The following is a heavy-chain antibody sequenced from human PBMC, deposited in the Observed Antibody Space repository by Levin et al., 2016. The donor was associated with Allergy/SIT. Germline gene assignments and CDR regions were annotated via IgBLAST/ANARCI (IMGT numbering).Heavy chain of an antibody. CDR1: GFTFSNYW. CDR3: ARDHDPQQSWFDP. J-gene: IGHJ5*02. D-gene: IGHD1/OR15-1a*01. CDR2: IKQDESEK. Sequence: GESLKISCAASGFTFSNYWMTWVRQAPGKGLEWVANIKQDESEKYYVGSVQGRFTISRDNAKKSLYLQMNSLRAEDTAVYYCARDHDPQQSWFDPWGQGTLVTVSS. V-gene: IGHV3-7*01.